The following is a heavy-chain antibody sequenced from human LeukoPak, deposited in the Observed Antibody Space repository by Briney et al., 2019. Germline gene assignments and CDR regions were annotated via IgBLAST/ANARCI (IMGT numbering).Heavy chain of an antibody. J-gene: IGHJ4*02. CDR2: IYPGDSDT. D-gene: IGHD1-26*01. Sequence: GESLKISCKGSGYSLTSYWIGWVRQMPGKGLEWMGIIYPGDSDTRYSPSFQGQVTISADKSISTAYLQWSSLKASDTAMYYCARRGGGIVGARGTFDYWGQGTLVTVSS. CDR3: ARRGGGIVGARGTFDY. V-gene: IGHV5-51*01. CDR1: GYSLTSYW.